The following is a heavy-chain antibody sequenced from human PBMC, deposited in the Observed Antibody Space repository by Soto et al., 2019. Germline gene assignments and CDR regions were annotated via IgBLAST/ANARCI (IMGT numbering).Heavy chain of an antibody. CDR2: ISYDGSNK. CDR1: GFTFSSYA. V-gene: IGHV3-30-3*01. D-gene: IGHD3-22*01. Sequence: QVQLVESGGGVVQPGRSLRLSCAASGFTFSSYAMHWVRQAPGKGLEWVAVISYDGSNKYYADSVKGRFTISRDNSKNTLYLQMNSLRAEDTAVYYCARDRMIVVVFDYWGLGTLVTVSS. CDR3: ARDRMIVVVFDY. J-gene: IGHJ4*02.